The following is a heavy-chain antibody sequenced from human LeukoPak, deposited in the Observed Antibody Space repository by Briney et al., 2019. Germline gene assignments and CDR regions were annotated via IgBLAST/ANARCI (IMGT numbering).Heavy chain of an antibody. V-gene: IGHV3-33*01. D-gene: IGHD3-22*01. Sequence: TGGSLRLSCAASGFTFSSYGMHWVRQAPGKGLEWVAVIWYDGSNKYYADSVKGRFTISRDNSKNTLYLQMNSLRAEDTAVYYCARGLGDSSGYRNYSDYWGQGTLVTVSS. CDR2: IWYDGSNK. J-gene: IGHJ4*02. CDR1: GFTFSSYG. CDR3: ARGLGDSSGYRNYSDY.